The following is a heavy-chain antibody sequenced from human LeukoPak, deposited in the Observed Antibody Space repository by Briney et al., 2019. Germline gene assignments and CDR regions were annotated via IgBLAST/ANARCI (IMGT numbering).Heavy chain of an antibody. D-gene: IGHD3-22*01. J-gene: IGHJ1*01. Sequence: GGSLRLSCAASGFTVSSNYMSWVRQAPGKGLEWVSVIYSGGSTYYADSVKGRFTISRDNSKNTLYLQMNSLRAEDTAVYYCAREYYYDSSGYYSQYFQHWGQGTLVTVSS. CDR2: IYSGGST. CDR3: AREYYYDSSGYYSQYFQH. V-gene: IGHV3-66*01. CDR1: GFTVSSNY.